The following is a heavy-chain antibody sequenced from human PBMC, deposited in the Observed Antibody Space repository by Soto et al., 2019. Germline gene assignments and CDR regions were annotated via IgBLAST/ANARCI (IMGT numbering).Heavy chain of an antibody. CDR3: ARDGGIGGWYFDL. Sequence: QVQLVESGGGLVKPGGSLRLSCAVSGFTFSDYYMSWIRQAPGKGLEWFSYISSSDTIYYADSVKGRFTISRDNAKNSPYLQMNSLRAEDTAVYYCARDGGIGGWYFDLWGRGTLVTVSS. CDR2: ISSSDTI. CDR1: GFTFSDYY. D-gene: IGHD6-13*01. V-gene: IGHV3-11*01. J-gene: IGHJ2*01.